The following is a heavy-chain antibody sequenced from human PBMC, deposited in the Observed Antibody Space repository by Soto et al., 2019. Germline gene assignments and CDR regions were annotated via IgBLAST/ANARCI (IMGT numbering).Heavy chain of an antibody. CDR3: TRGRGTSGWYADY. Sequence: PGGSLRLSCSASGFVFGDYAVTWVRQAPGKGLEWVGVVRSGTYGGSTEYAASVKGRFRISRDDSQSIAYLQMTSLKTEDTAVYYCTRGRGTSGWYADYWGKGVLVTVSS. J-gene: IGHJ4*02. CDR1: GFVFGDYA. D-gene: IGHD6-13*01. V-gene: IGHV3-49*04. CDR2: VRSGTYGGST.